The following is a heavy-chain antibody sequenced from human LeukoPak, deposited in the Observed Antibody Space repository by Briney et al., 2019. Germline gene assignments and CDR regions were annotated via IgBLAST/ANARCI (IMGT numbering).Heavy chain of an antibody. CDR3: ARDGFATNSNFDY. Sequence: SETLSLTCTVSGGSISPYSWSWIRQPPGKGLEWIGYIFYNGNTNFNPSLKSRVTISLDTSKNQFSLKLSSVTAADTAVYYCARDGFATNSNFDYWGQGTLVTVSS. CDR2: IFYNGNT. J-gene: IGHJ4*02. D-gene: IGHD4-23*01. CDR1: GGSISPYS. V-gene: IGHV4-59*12.